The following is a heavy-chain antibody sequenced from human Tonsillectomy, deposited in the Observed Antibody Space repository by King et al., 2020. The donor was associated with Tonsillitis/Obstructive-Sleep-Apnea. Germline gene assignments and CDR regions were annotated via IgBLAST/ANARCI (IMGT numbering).Heavy chain of an antibody. J-gene: IGHJ4*02. V-gene: IGHV5-10-1*01. CDR3: ASHGISVAGKDYFDY. CDR1: GYSFISYW. D-gene: IGHD6-19*01. Sequence: VQLVESGAEVEKPGESLRISCKGSGYSFISYWITWVRQMPGKGLEWMGRIDPSDSYTNYSPSFQGHVTISSDKSINTAYLQWSSLKASDTAIYYCASHGISVAGKDYFDYWGQGTVVTVSS. CDR2: IDPSDSYT.